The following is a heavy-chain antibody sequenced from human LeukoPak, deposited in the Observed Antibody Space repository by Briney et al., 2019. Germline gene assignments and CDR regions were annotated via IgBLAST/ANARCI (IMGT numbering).Heavy chain of an antibody. CDR2: IIPIFGTA. V-gene: IGHV1-69*05. J-gene: IGHJ4*02. D-gene: IGHD3-3*01. CDR1: GGTFSSYA. Sequence: VASVKVSCKASGGTFSSYAISWVRQAPGQGLEWMGGIIPIFGTANYAQKFQGRVTITTDESTSTAYMELSSLRSEDTAVYYCASPGASGFLGIEGNFDYWGQGTLVTVSS. CDR3: ASPGASGFLGIEGNFDY.